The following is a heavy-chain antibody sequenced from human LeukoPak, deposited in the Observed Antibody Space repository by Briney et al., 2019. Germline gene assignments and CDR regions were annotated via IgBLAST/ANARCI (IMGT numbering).Heavy chain of an antibody. D-gene: IGHD6-6*01. CDR3: ARDSAYSSSYDY. V-gene: IGHV4-34*01. CDR2: INHSGST. CDR1: GGSFSGYY. Sequence: KPSETLSLTCAVYGGSFSGYYWSWIRQPPGKGLEWIGEINHSGSTNYNPSLKSRVTMSVDTSKNQFSLKLSSVTAADTAVYYCARDSAYSSSYDYWGQGTLVTVSS. J-gene: IGHJ4*02.